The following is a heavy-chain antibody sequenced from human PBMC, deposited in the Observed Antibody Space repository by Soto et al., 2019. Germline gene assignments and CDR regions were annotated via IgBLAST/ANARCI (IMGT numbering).Heavy chain of an antibody. J-gene: IGHJ6*02. CDR3: ARDGAAAPGYYYYGMDV. CDR2: IYHSGST. D-gene: IGHD6-13*01. V-gene: IGHV4-4*02. CDR1: GGSISSSNW. Sequence: PSETLSLTCAVSGGSISSSNWWSWVRQPPGKGLEWIGEIYHSGSTNYNPSLKSRVTISVDESKNQFSLKLSSVTAADTAVYYCARDGAAAPGYYYYGMDVWGQGTTVTVSS.